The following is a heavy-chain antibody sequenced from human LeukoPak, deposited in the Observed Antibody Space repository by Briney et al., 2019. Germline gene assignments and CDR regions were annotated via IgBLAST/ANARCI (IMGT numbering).Heavy chain of an antibody. CDR2: INPNSGGT. Sequence: GASVKVSRKASGYTFTGYYMHWVRQAPGQGLEWMGWINPNSGGTNYAQKFQGRVTMTRDTSISTAYMELSRLRSDDTAVYYCARDRLVTYYDILTGYYKTNYYYGMDVWGQGTTVTVSS. V-gene: IGHV1-2*02. D-gene: IGHD3-9*01. J-gene: IGHJ6*02. CDR1: GYTFTGYY. CDR3: ARDRLVTYYDILTGYYKTNYYYGMDV.